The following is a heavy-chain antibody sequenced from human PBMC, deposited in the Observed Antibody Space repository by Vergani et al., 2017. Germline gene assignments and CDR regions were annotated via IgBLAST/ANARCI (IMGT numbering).Heavy chain of an antibody. CDR3: ARGRGAAVHYYYMDV. V-gene: IGHV3-23*01. D-gene: IGHD6-13*01. Sequence: EVQLLESGGGLVQPGGSLRLSCAASGFTFSSYAMSWVRQAPGKGLEWVSAISGSGGSTYYADSVKGRFTISRDNSKNTLYLQMNRRRAEDTAVYYCARGRGAAVHYYYMDVWGKGTTVTVSS. J-gene: IGHJ6*03. CDR1: GFTFSSYA. CDR2: ISGSGGST.